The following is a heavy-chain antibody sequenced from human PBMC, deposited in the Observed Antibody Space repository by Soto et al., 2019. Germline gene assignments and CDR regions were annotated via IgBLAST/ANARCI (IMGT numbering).Heavy chain of an antibody. CDR2: INAGNGNT. CDR1: GYTFTSYA. CDR3: ARDPYGDYAFGGDY. D-gene: IGHD4-17*01. Sequence: ASVKVSCKASGYTFTSYAMHWVRQAPGQRLEWMGWINAGNGNTKYSQKFQGRVTITRDTSASTAYMELSSLRSEDTAMYYCARDPYGDYAFGGDYWGQGTLVTVSS. V-gene: IGHV1-3*01. J-gene: IGHJ4*02.